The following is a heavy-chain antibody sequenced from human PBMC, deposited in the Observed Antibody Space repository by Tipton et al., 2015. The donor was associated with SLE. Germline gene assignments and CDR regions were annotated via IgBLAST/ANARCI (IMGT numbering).Heavy chain of an antibody. Sequence: TLSLTCSVSSYSIYNGFYWGWIRQSPGKGLEWIGSIYRSGTAYYNSSLKSRVTISIDTSTNQFSLKLSSVTAADTAVYYCARARGIGAFEIWGQGAMVIVSS. D-gene: IGHD3-16*01. CDR2: IYRSGTA. CDR1: SYSIYNGFY. J-gene: IGHJ3*02. V-gene: IGHV4-38-2*01. CDR3: ARARGIGAFEI.